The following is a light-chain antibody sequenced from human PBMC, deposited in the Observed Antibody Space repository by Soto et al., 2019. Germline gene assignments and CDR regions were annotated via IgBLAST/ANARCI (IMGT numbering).Light chain of an antibody. CDR2: DVN. J-gene: IGLJ2*01. CDR1: SSDVGGYNY. Sequence: QSVLTQPASVSGSPGQSVTISCTGSSSDVGGYNYVAWYQQYPGKVPKLMIYDVNTRPSGVSNRFSGSKSGSTASLTISGLQAEDEADYYCRSYTRSSTLVFGGGTKLTVL. V-gene: IGLV2-14*01. CDR3: RSYTRSSTLV.